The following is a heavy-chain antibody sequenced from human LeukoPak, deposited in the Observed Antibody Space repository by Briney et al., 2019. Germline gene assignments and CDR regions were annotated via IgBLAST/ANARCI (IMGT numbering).Heavy chain of an antibody. D-gene: IGHD5-24*01. Sequence: PSETLSLTCTVSGGSISSYYWSWIRQPPGKGLEWIGYIYYSGSTNYNPSLKSRVTISVDTSKNQFSLKLSSVTAADTAVYYCAKDPDGGPFDYWGQGTLVTVSS. CDR1: GGSISSYY. V-gene: IGHV4-59*01. CDR2: IYYSGST. J-gene: IGHJ4*02. CDR3: AKDPDGGPFDY.